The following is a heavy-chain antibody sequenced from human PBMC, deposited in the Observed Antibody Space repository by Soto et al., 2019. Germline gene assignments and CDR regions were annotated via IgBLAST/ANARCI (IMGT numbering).Heavy chain of an antibody. Sequence: EVQLVESGGGLVQPGRSLRLSCAASGFTFDDYAMHWVRQGPGKGQEWVSGISWNSGSIGYADSVKGRFTISRDNAKNSLYLQLNSLRAEDTALYYCARDISAGHSSSWYYFEYWGQGTPVTVSS. CDR2: ISWNSGSI. CDR3: ARDISAGHSSSWYYFEY. J-gene: IGHJ4*02. CDR1: GFTFDDYA. V-gene: IGHV3-9*01. D-gene: IGHD6-13*01.